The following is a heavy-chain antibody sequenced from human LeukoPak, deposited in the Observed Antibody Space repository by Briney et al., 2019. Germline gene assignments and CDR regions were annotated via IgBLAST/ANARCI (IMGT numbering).Heavy chain of an antibody. D-gene: IGHD2-2*01. CDR2: LTGSGTT. CDR3: ARESIVVVPAAMRDYFDY. CDR1: GFTFRDYG. Sequence: GGSLRLSCAASGFTFRDYGMSWVRQAPGKGLEWVSALTGSGTTYYADSVKGRFTISRDNSKNTLYLQMNSLAAEDTAVYYCARESIVVVPAAMRDYFDYWGQGTLVTVSS. J-gene: IGHJ4*02. V-gene: IGHV3-23*01.